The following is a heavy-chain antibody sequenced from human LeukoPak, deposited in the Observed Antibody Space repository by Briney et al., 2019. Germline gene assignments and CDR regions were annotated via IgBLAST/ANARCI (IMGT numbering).Heavy chain of an antibody. CDR2: IYHSGST. D-gene: IGHD6-13*01. CDR3: ARDRPGGSSLDY. J-gene: IGHJ4*02. CDR1: GYSISSGYY. Sequence: SETLSLTCTVSGYSISSGYYWGWIRQPPGKGLEWIGSIYHSGSTYYNPSLKSRVTISVDTSKNQFSLKLSSVTAADTAVYYCARDRPGGSSLDYWGQGTLVTVSS. V-gene: IGHV4-38-2*02.